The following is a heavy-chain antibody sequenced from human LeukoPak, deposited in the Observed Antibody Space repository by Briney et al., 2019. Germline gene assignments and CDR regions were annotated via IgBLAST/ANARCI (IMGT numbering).Heavy chain of an antibody. CDR2: IDYRGST. V-gene: IGHV4-59*01. J-gene: IGHJ3*02. CDR3: ARSRSGYSYDHAAFDI. Sequence: SETLSLTCTVSGVSISSYYWSWIRQPSGKGLEWIAYIDYRGSTTYNPSLKSRVTISVDTSRNQFSLKLSSVTAADTAVYYCARSRSGYSYDHAAFDIWGQGAMVTVSS. CDR1: GVSISSYY. D-gene: IGHD5-18*01.